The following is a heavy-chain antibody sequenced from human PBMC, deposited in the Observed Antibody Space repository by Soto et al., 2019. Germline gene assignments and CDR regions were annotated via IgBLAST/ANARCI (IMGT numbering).Heavy chain of an antibody. CDR2: ISAYNGDT. J-gene: IGHJ4*02. CDR1: GYTFTSYG. D-gene: IGHD4-4*01. Sequence: ASVKVSCKASGYTFTSYGISWVRQAPGQGLEWMGWISAYNGDTKYAQTFQGRVTMTTDTSTNTAYMELRSLRSDDTAVYYCARHSNVDCWGQGTLVTVSS. CDR3: ARHSNVDC. V-gene: IGHV1-18*01.